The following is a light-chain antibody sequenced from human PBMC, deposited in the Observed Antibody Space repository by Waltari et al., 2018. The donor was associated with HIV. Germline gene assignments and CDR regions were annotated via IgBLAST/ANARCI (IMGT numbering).Light chain of an antibody. CDR1: QRINSW. J-gene: IGKJ1*01. V-gene: IGKV1-5*03. CDR2: KAS. CDR3: QQYQTDPWT. Sequence: DIQMTQSPSTLSASVGDTVTITCRASQRINSWLAWYQQKPGKGPNLLISKASSLNTGVPSRFSGSGSGTQFTLTIRNLQPDDFATYYCQQYQTDPWTFGQGTKVE.